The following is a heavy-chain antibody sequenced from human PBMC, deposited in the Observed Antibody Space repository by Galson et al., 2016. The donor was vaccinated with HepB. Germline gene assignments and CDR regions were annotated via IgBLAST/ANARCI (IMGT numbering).Heavy chain of an antibody. D-gene: IGHD5-12*01. CDR3: ARVSSGLRGFDY. J-gene: IGHJ4*02. CDR2: ISLSSDYI. V-gene: IGHV3-21*01. CDR1: GFTFSAYN. Sequence: SLRLSCAASGFTFSAYNMIWVRQAPGKGLEWVSSISLSSDYIYYADSLKGRFTISRDNAKNSLYLQMNSLRAEDTAVYFCARVSSGLRGFDYWVQGTLVTVSS.